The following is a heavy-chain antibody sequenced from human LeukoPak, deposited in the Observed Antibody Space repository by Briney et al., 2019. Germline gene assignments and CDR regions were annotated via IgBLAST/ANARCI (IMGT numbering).Heavy chain of an antibody. CDR2: ISYDGSNK. CDR1: GFTFSSYA. J-gene: IGHJ5*02. D-gene: IGHD2-2*01. CDR3: ARDRYCSSTSCYNWFDP. V-gene: IGHV3-30-3*01. Sequence: GGSLRLSCAASGFTFSSYAMHWVRQAPGKGLEWVAVISYDGSNKYYADSVKGRFTISRDNSKNTLYLQMSSLRAEDTAVYYCARDRYCSSTSCYNWFDPWGQGTLVTVSS.